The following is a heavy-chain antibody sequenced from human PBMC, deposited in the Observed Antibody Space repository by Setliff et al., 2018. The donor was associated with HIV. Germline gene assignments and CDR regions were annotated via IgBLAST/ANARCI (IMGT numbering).Heavy chain of an antibody. J-gene: IGHJ4*02. D-gene: IGHD2-2*01. CDR1: GGSISGYY. CDR2: IYTSGST. V-gene: IGHV4-4*09. CDR3: ARLDCSSSSGFVDY. Sequence: SETLSLTCTVSGGSISGYYWSWIRQPPGKGLEWIGYIYTSGSTNYNPSLKSRVTISVDTSKNQFSLKLSSVTAADTAVYYCARLDCSSSSGFVDYWGQGTLVTVSS.